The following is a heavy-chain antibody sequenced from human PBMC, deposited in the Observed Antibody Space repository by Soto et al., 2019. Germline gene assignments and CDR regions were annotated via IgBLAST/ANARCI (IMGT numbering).Heavy chain of an antibody. J-gene: IGHJ6*02. V-gene: IGHV3-49*05. CDR2: IRSKAYGGTT. D-gene: IGHD6-19*01. Sequence: EVQLVESGGGLVKPGRSLRLSCTASEFTFGDYAMSWFRQAPGKGLEWVGFIRSKAYGGTTEYAASVKGRFTISRDDSKSIAYLQMNSLKTEDTAVYYCTRYSIAVAGTGDYYYYGMDVWGQGTTVTVSS. CDR3: TRYSIAVAGTGDYYYYGMDV. CDR1: EFTFGDYA.